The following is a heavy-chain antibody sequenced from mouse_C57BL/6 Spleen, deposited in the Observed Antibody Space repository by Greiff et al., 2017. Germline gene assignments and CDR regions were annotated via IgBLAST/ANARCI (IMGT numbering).Heavy chain of an antibody. CDR2: ISYDGSN. J-gene: IGHJ2*01. D-gene: IGHD2-12*01. Sequence: EVKLLESGPGLVKPSQSLSLTCSVTGYSITSGYYWNWIRQFPGNKLEWMGYISYDGSNNYNPSLKNRISITRDTSKNQFFLKLNSVTTEDTATYYCARDYEGYWGQGTTLTVSS. CDR3: ARDYEGY. CDR1: GYSITSGYY. V-gene: IGHV3-6*01.